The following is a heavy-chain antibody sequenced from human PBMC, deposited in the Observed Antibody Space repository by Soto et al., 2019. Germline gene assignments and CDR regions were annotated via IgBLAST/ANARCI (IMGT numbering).Heavy chain of an antibody. CDR2: IIPIFGTA. D-gene: IGHD3-16*01. Sequence: QVQLVQSGAEVKKPGSSVKVSCKASGDSFKNYAITWVRQAPGQGLEWVGGIIPIFGTANYAQGFQGRLTITADESTSSAYMELSSLRSEDTAVYYCARDGGWLQPRNYFDYWGQGTLVTVSS. J-gene: IGHJ4*02. V-gene: IGHV1-69*01. CDR1: GDSFKNYA. CDR3: ARDGGWLQPRNYFDY.